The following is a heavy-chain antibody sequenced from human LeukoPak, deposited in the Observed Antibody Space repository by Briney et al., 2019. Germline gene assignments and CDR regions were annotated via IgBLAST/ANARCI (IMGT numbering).Heavy chain of an antibody. V-gene: IGHV1-2*02. J-gene: IGHJ4*02. CDR1: GYTFTGYY. Sequence: GASVKASCKASGYTFTGYYMHWVRQAPGQGLEWMGWINPNSGGTNYAQKFQGRVTMTRDTSISTAYMELSRLRSDDTAVYYCARVLGGATNFDYWGQGTLVTVSS. D-gene: IGHD1-26*01. CDR3: ARVLGGATNFDY. CDR2: INPNSGGT.